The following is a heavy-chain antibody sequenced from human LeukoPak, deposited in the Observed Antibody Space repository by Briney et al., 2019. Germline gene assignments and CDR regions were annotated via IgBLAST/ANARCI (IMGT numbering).Heavy chain of an antibody. CDR3: ARGGGYYDSSGYYFANDAFDV. CDR2: FDPEDGET. V-gene: IGHV1-24*01. J-gene: IGHJ3*01. D-gene: IGHD3-22*01. Sequence: ASVKVSCKVSGYTLTELSMHWVRQAPGKGLEWMGGFDPEDGETIYAQKFQGRVTMTEDTSTDTAYMELSSLRSEDTAVYYCARGGGYYDSSGYYFANDAFDVWGQGTMVTVSS. CDR1: GYTLTELS.